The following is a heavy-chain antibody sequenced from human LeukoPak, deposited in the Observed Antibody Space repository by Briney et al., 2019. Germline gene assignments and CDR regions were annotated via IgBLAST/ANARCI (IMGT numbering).Heavy chain of an antibody. CDR3: ARAPLDYSIDY. Sequence: SETLSLTCTVSGGSINSYYWSWNRQPPGKELEWIGYIYYSGSTNYNPSLQSRVTMSVDTSKNQFSLQLSSVTAADTAVYYCARAPLDYSIDYWGQGTLVTVSA. V-gene: IGHV4-59*01. CDR2: IYYSGST. CDR1: GGSINSYY. J-gene: IGHJ4*02. D-gene: IGHD2-15*01.